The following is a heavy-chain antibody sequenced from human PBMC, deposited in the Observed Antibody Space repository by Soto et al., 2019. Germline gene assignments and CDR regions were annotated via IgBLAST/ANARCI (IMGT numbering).Heavy chain of an antibody. D-gene: IGHD6-19*01. Sequence: EVQLVESGGGLVKPGGSLRLSCAASGFTFSSYSMNWVRQAPGKGLEWVSTITSSSSYIYYADSVKGRFTISRDNAKNSLYLHMNSLRAEDTAVYYCARSQWPPNDYWGQGTLVTVSS. CDR1: GFTFSSYS. J-gene: IGHJ4*02. CDR2: ITSSSSYI. V-gene: IGHV3-21*01. CDR3: ARSQWPPNDY.